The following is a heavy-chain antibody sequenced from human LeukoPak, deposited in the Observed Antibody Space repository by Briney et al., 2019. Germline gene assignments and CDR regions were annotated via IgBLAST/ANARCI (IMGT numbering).Heavy chain of an antibody. Sequence: GGSLRLSCSVSGFSVSGYWMTWVRQAPGKGLEWVANIKQDGSEKNYVDSVKGRFTISRDNAENSLFLQTNSLRVEDTAVYYCAREWQGGIAAAGTRIEGDYWGQGTLVAVSS. J-gene: IGHJ4*02. CDR2: IKQDGSEK. CDR1: GFSVSGYW. V-gene: IGHV3-7*01. CDR3: AREWQGGIAAAGTRIEGDY. D-gene: IGHD6-13*01.